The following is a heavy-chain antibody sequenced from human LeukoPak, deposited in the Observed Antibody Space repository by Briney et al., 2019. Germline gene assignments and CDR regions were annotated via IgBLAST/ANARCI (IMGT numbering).Heavy chain of an antibody. Sequence: SQTLSLTCAISGDSVSINSAAWNWIRQSPSRGLEWLGRTYYRSKWYNDYAVSVKSRITINPDTSKNQFSLQLNPVTPEDTAVYYCARVAIAVAGPHDAFDIWGQGTMVTVSS. J-gene: IGHJ3*02. V-gene: IGHV6-1*01. CDR3: ARVAIAVAGPHDAFDI. D-gene: IGHD6-19*01. CDR1: GDSVSINSAA. CDR2: TYYRSKWYN.